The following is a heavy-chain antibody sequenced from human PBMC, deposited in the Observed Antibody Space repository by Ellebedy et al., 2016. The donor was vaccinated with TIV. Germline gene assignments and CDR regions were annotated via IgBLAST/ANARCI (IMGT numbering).Heavy chain of an antibody. CDR1: GGTFSSYA. Sequence: SVKVSCXASGGTFSSYAISWVRQAPGQGLEWMGGIIPIFGTANYAQKFQGRVTITADESTSTAYMELSSLRSEDTAVYYCARDTRYDSSGEVDYWGQGTLVTVSS. V-gene: IGHV1-69*13. CDR3: ARDTRYDSSGEVDY. D-gene: IGHD3-22*01. J-gene: IGHJ4*02. CDR2: IIPIFGTA.